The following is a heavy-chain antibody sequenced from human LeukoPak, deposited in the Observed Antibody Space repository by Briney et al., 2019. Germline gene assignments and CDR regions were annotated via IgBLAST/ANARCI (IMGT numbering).Heavy chain of an antibody. J-gene: IGHJ4*02. CDR1: GFTFSDYA. D-gene: IGHD1-1*01. Sequence: GGSLRLSCAASGFTFSDYAMHWVRQAPGKGLEWVTVISYDAKNNYYADSVKGRFTISRDNSKNTLYLQMNSLRGEDTAVYYCATSRTFDYWGQGTLVTVSS. V-gene: IGHV3-30*04. CDR2: ISYDAKNN. CDR3: ATSRTFDY.